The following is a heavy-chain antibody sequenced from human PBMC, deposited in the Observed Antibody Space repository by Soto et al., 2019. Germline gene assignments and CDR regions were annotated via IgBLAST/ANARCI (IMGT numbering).Heavy chain of an antibody. V-gene: IGHV1-18*01. CDR1: GGTFSSYT. CDR2: IIANIFIV. Sequence: ASVKVSCKASGGTFSSYTISWVRQAPGQGIEWMGRIIANIFIVNYAQKLQGRVTITTDTSTSTAYMELRSLRSDDTAVYYCARVVGALGHWFDPWGQGTLVTVSS. J-gene: IGHJ5*02. D-gene: IGHD1-26*01. CDR3: ARVVGALGHWFDP.